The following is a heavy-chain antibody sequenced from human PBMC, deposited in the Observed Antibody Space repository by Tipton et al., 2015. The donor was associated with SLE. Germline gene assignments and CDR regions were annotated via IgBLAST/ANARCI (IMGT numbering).Heavy chain of an antibody. D-gene: IGHD6-19*01. Sequence: TLSLTCTVSGGSISSHYWSWIRQPPGKGLEWIGYIYYSGSTNYNPSLKSRVTISVDRSKNQFSLKLSSVTPADTAVYYCARQVRGSGWTLGDGYFDYWGQGTLVTVSS. V-gene: IGHV4-59*08. CDR2: IYYSGST. J-gene: IGHJ4*02. CDR3: ARQVRGSGWTLGDGYFDY. CDR1: GGSISSHY.